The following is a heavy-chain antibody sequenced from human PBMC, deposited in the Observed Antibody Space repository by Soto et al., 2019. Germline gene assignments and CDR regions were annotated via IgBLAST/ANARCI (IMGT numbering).Heavy chain of an antibody. Sequence: GGSLRLSCAASGFTFDDYAMHWVRQAPGKGLEWVSGISWNSGSIGYADSVKGRFTISRDNAKNSLYLQMNSLRAEDTALYYCAKDRGRGGAATYDAFDIWGQGTMVIVSS. CDR2: ISWNSGSI. D-gene: IGHD2-15*01. CDR3: AKDRGRGGAATYDAFDI. J-gene: IGHJ3*02. V-gene: IGHV3-9*01. CDR1: GFTFDDYA.